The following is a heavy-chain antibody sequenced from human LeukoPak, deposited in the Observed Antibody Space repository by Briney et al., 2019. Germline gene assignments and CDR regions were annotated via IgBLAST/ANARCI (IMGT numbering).Heavy chain of an antibody. CDR1: GFTFSTYE. CDR2: ISSSGSTI. J-gene: IGHJ5*02. D-gene: IGHD2-2*01. Sequence: GGSLRLSCAASGFTFSTYEMNWVRQAPGKGLEWVSYISSSGSTIYYADSVKGRFTISRDNARNSLYLQMNSLRAEDTAVYYCARGPLHVVVPAATWFDPWGQGILVTVSS. V-gene: IGHV3-48*03. CDR3: ARGPLHVVVPAATWFDP.